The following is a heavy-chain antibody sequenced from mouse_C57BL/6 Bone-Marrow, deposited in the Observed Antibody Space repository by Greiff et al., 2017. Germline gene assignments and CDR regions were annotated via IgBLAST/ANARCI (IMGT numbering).Heavy chain of an antibody. CDR1: GYTFTSYW. Sequence: QVQLQQPGAELVKPGASVKMSCKASGYTFTSYWITWVKQRPGQGLEWIGDIYPGSGSTNYNEKFKSKATLTVDTSSSTAYMQLSSLTSEDSAVYYCARNAGYYVWAMYYWGQGTSVTVSS. CDR2: IYPGSGST. D-gene: IGHD2-3*01. V-gene: IGHV1-55*01. CDR3: ARNAGYYVWAMYY. J-gene: IGHJ4*01.